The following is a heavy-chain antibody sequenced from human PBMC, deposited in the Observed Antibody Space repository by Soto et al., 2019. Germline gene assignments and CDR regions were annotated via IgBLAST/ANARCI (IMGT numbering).Heavy chain of an antibody. CDR2: INHSGST. CDR3: ARGRGDTAMVRDCYYYDVIDV. Sequence: SETLSLTCAVYGGSFSGYYWSWIRRPPGKGLEWIGEINHSGSTNYNPSLKSRVTISVDTSKNQFSLKLSSVTAADTAVYYCARGRGDTAMVRDCYYYDVIDVWSQRTTVTVSS. D-gene: IGHD5-18*01. CDR1: GGSFSGYY. J-gene: IGHJ6*02. V-gene: IGHV4-34*01.